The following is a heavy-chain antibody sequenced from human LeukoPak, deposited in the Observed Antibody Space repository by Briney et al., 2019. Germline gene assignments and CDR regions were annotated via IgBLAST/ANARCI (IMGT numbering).Heavy chain of an antibody. CDR3: ASHDFWSGYLDY. J-gene: IGHJ4*02. CDR1: GGSFSGYY. V-gene: IGHV4-34*01. Sequence: SETLSLTCAVYGGSFSGYYWSWIRQPPGKGLEWIGEINHSGSTNYNPSLKSRVAISVDTSKNQFSLKLSSVTAADTAVYYCASHDFWSGYLDYWGQGTLVTVSS. D-gene: IGHD3-3*01. CDR2: INHSGST.